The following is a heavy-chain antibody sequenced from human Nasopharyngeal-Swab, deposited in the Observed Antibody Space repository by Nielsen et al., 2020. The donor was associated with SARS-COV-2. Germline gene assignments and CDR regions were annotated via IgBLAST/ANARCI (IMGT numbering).Heavy chain of an antibody. CDR2: IYYSGST. D-gene: IGHD3-22*01. J-gene: IGHJ3*02. Sequence: SETLSLTCTVSGGSISSYYWSWIRQPPGKGLEWIGYIYYSGSTNYNPSLKSRVTISVDTSKNQFSLKLSSVTAADTAVYYCAGESDYYDSSGSLGDAFDIWGQGTMVTVSS. V-gene: IGHV4-59*01. CDR1: GGSISSYY. CDR3: AGESDYYDSSGSLGDAFDI.